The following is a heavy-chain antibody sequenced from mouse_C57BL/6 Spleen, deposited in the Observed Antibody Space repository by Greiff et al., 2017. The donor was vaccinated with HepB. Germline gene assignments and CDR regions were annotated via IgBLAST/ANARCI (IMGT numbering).Heavy chain of an antibody. V-gene: IGHV1-59*01. D-gene: IGHD2-3*01. CDR2: IDPSDSYT. J-gene: IGHJ4*01. Sequence: VQLQQPGAELVRPGTSVKLSCKASGYTFTSYWMHWVKQRPGQGLEWIGVIDPSDSYTNYNQKFKGKATLTVDKSSSTAYMQLSSLTYEDSAVYYCARRGVYDGYPYAMDYWGQGTSVTVSS. CDR1: GYTFTSYW. CDR3: ARRGVYDGYPYAMDY.